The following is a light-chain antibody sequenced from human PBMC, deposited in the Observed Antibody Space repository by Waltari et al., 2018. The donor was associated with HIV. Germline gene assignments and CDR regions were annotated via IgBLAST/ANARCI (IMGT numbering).Light chain of an antibody. V-gene: IGLV3-19*01. J-gene: IGLJ2*01. CDR3: YSLDSTANHRV. CDR2: GKN. CDR1: SLSSYY. Sequence: SSELTQDPVVLVALGQTVTIPCQGDSLSSYYATWYQQKQGQAPRLVFFGKNSRPSRIPDRFSGSNSRNKASLTITGAQAEDESDYYSYSLDSTANHRVFGGGTKLTVL.